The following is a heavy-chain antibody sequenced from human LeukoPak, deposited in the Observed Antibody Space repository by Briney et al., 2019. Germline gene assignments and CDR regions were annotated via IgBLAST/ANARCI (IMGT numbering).Heavy chain of an antibody. Sequence: PGRSLRLSCAASGFTFDDYAMHWVRQAPGKAREWVTGISWNSGSIGYADSVKGRFTISRDNAKNSLYLQMNSLRAEDTALYYCAKDTSGSGWYELDYWGQGTLVTVSS. V-gene: IGHV3-9*01. CDR3: AKDTSGSGWYELDY. J-gene: IGHJ4*02. D-gene: IGHD6-19*01. CDR1: GFTFDDYA. CDR2: ISWNSGSI.